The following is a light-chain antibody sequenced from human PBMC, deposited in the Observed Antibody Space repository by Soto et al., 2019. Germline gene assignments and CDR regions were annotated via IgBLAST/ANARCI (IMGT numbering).Light chain of an antibody. J-gene: IGLJ2*01. CDR2: DVS. Sequence: QSVLTQPASVSGSPGQSITISCTGTSSDVGGYNYVSWYKQHPGKAPKLMIYDVSNRPSGVSNRFSGSKSGNTASLTISGLQAEDEADYYCSSYTSSSTPAFGGGTKLTVL. V-gene: IGLV2-14*01. CDR1: SSDVGGYNY. CDR3: SSYTSSSTPA.